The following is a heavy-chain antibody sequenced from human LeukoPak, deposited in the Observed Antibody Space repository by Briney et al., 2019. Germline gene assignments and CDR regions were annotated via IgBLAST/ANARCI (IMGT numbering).Heavy chain of an antibody. Sequence: PGGSLRLSCAASGFTVSSNYMNWVRQAPGKGLEWVSVIYSGGATSYADSMKGRFTISRDNSRNTLYLQMNSLRAEDTAVYYCARGWAYYDSSGYSDPFDSWGQGTLVTVSS. V-gene: IGHV3-66*02. CDR1: GFTVSSNY. J-gene: IGHJ4*02. CDR2: IYSGGAT. D-gene: IGHD3-22*01. CDR3: ARGWAYYDSSGYSDPFDS.